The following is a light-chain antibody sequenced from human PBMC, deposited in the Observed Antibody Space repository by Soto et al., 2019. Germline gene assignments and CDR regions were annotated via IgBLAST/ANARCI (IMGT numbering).Light chain of an antibody. CDR1: QSVSSSF. J-gene: IGKJ2*01. Sequence: EIVLTQSPGTLPLSPGERATLSCRASQSVSSSFLAWYQQKPGQAPRLLIYGASSRATGTPDRFSGGGSGTCSTLTISRLEPEDFAGYFCQQYGGSPPTFGQGTKVEIK. V-gene: IGKV3-20*01. CDR2: GAS. CDR3: QQYGGSPPT.